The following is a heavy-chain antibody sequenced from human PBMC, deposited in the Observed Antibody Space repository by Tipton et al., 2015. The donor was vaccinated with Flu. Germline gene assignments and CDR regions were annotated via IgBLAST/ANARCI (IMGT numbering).Heavy chain of an antibody. J-gene: IGHJ4*02. CDR3: AKVIPELVAGLDY. CDR2: ISPSGRTT. CDR1: GFTFSSYE. Sequence: AVSGFTFSSYEMNWVRQAPGKGLEWVSFISPSGRTTYFADSVKGRFTISRDNFKNTLYLQMNSLRAEDTAVYYCAKVIPELVAGLDYWGQGTLVTVSS. D-gene: IGHD6-19*01. V-gene: IGHV3-23*01.